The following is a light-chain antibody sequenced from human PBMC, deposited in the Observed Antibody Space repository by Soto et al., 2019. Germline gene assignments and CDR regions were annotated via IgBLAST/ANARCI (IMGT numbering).Light chain of an antibody. V-gene: IGKV1-17*03. J-gene: IGKJ1*01. CDR1: QDISNY. CDR3: PPWT. Sequence: DIQMTQSPSSLSASVGDSVTITCRASQDISNYLAWFQQKPVKVPKRLIDAASSLHSGVPSRFSGSGSGTEFPLTISSLQPEGFATYYVPPWTAGQGTKVDIK. CDR2: AAS.